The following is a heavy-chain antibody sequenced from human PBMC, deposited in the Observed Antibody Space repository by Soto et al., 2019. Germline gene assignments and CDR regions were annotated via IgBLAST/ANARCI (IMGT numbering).Heavy chain of an antibody. Sequence: EVHLVESGGGLVKPGGSLRLSCAVSGFTFSSCTMNWVRQAPGKGLEWVSSISPSTSHIYYADSVKGRFTISRDNAKNSLFLQMNSLRDEDTDVYYCSGCSGGACHKNYGMDVWGQGTTVTVSS. CDR3: SGCSGGACHKNYGMDV. CDR1: GFTFSSCT. J-gene: IGHJ6*02. D-gene: IGHD2-15*01. V-gene: IGHV3-21*01. CDR2: ISPSTSHI.